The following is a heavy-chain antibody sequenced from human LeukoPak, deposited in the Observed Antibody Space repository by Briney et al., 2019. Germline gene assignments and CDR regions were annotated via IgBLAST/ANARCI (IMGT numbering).Heavy chain of an antibody. D-gene: IGHD6-6*01. V-gene: IGHV3-43D*03. Sequence: GGSLRLSCAASGFTFDDYAMHWVRQAPGKGLEWVSLISWDGGSTYYADSVKGRFTISRDNSKNSLYLQMNSLRAEDTALYYCAKDGCSSSSFYYYYYMDVWGKGTTVTVSS. J-gene: IGHJ6*03. CDR2: ISWDGGST. CDR1: GFTFDDYA. CDR3: AKDGCSSSSFYYYYYMDV.